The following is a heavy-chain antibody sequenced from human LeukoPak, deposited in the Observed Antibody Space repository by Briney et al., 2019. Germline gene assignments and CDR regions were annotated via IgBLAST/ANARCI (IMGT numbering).Heavy chain of an antibody. D-gene: IGHD3-22*01. Sequence: GGSLGLSCAASGFTFSTYGMHWVRQAPGKGLEWVAVVWYDGINKYYADSVKGRFTISRDNSKNTLYLQMDNLRAEDTAVYYCARDYDGRGYSPYFDYWGQGALVTVSS. CDR3: ARDYDGRGYSPYFDY. CDR1: GFTFSTYG. CDR2: VWYDGINK. V-gene: IGHV3-33*01. J-gene: IGHJ4*02.